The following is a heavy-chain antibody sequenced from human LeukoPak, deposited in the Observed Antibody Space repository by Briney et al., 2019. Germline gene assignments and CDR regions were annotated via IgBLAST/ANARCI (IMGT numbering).Heavy chain of an antibody. V-gene: IGHV1-46*01. CDR1: GYTFIRYY. CDR3: ARWTTTYLDY. Sequence: ASVKVSCKASGYTFIRYYIHWVRQAPGQGLEWMGIVNPSGDSTNYAQKFQGRVTMTRDTSTSTVYMELSSLRSEDTAVYYCARWTTTYLDYWXQGTLVTVSS. CDR2: VNPSGDST. D-gene: IGHD3/OR15-3a*01. J-gene: IGHJ4*02.